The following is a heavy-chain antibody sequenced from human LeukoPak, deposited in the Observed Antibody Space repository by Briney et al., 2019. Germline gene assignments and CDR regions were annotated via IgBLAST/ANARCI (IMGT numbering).Heavy chain of an antibody. D-gene: IGHD1-26*01. CDR3: ARMTHSGSYYFDY. V-gene: IGHV3-48*02. CDR2: ISSSSSTI. Sequence: QPGGSLRLSCVASGFTFSRYNMNWVRQAPGKGLEWVSYISSSSSTIYYADSVKGRFTISRDNAKTSLYLQMNSLRDEDTAVYYCARMTHSGSYYFDYWGQRTLVTVSS. J-gene: IGHJ4*02. CDR1: GFTFSRYN.